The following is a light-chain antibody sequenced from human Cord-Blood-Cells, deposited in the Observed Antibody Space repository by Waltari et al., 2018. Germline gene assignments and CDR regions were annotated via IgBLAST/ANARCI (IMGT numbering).Light chain of an antibody. V-gene: IGLV1-36*01. J-gene: IGLJ2*01. Sequence: QSVLTQPPSVSEAPRQRVTISCSGSSSNIGNNPVTWYQQLPGKAPKLLIYYDDLLPSGVSDRFSGSKSGTSASLAISGLQSEDEADYYCAAWDDSLNGVVFGGGTKLTVL. CDR3: AAWDDSLNGVV. CDR1: SSNIGNNP. CDR2: YDD.